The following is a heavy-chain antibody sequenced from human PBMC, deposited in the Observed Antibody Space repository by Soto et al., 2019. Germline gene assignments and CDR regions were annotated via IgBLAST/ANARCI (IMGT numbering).Heavy chain of an antibody. CDR1: GFTFSSYA. V-gene: IGHV3-23*01. CDR3: AKDLRGYYDSSGYHGY. J-gene: IGHJ4*02. Sequence: GFLRLSCAASGFTFSSYAMSWVRQAPGKGLEWVSAISGSGGSTYYADSVKGRFTISRDNSKNTLYLQMNSLRAEDTAVYYCAKDLRGYYDSSGYHGYWGQGTLVTVSS. D-gene: IGHD3-22*01. CDR2: ISGSGGST.